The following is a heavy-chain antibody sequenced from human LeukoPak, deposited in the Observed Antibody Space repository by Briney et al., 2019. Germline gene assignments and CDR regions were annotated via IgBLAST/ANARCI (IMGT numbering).Heavy chain of an antibody. CDR2: IGAGAGNT. D-gene: IGHD2-2*01. Sequence: PGGSLSLLCAASGFTFISYGMSWARQAPGRGLEWVSSIGAGAGNTYFAYSVNGRFTISRDNSETTLYLQMNSLSAEDTALYYCAKDICTTTICIFYFDSWGQGILVTVSS. CDR3: AKDICTTTICIFYFDS. CDR1: GFTFISYG. V-gene: IGHV3-23*01. J-gene: IGHJ4*02.